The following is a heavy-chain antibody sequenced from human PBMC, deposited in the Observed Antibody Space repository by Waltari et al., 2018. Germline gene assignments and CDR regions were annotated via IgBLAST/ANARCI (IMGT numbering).Heavy chain of an antibody. D-gene: IGHD3-10*01. Sequence: YYMGWIRQAPGKGLEWISYISGSGSTVYYADPVKGRFSICRDNGKNSLYLQMNSLRAEDTAVYYCTRPPGDRRRDYWGQGTLVTVSS. CDR2: ISGSGSTV. J-gene: IGHJ4*02. CDR1: YY. CDR3: TRPPGDRRRDY. V-gene: IGHV3-11*01.